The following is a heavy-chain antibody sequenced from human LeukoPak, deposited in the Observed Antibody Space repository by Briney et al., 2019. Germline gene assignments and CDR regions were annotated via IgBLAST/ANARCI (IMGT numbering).Heavy chain of an antibody. CDR1: GSTFSGYS. D-gene: IGHD3-10*01. J-gene: IGHJ1*01. V-gene: IGHV3-48*02. CDR2: ISASSSSI. Sequence: GGSLRLSCAAAGSTFSGYSMNWVRQAVGKGLEWVSYISASSSSIYYADSVKGRFTISRDNAKNSLYLQMNSLRDEDTAVYYCARRAAGRPGADYFQHWGQGILVTVSS. CDR3: ARRAAGRPGADYFQH.